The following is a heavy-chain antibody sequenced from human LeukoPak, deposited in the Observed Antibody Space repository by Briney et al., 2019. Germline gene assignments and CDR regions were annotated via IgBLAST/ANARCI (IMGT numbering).Heavy chain of an antibody. D-gene: IGHD6-13*01. CDR3: AREEEYSSSWGLYGMDV. CDR2: ISSSGSTI. Sequence: PGGSLRLSCAASGFTFSSYEMNWVRQAPREGLEWVSYISSSGSTIYYADSVKGRFTISRDNAKNSLYLQMNSLRAEDTAVYYCAREEEYSSSWGLYGMDVWGQGTTVTVSS. V-gene: IGHV3-48*03. J-gene: IGHJ6*02. CDR1: GFTFSSYE.